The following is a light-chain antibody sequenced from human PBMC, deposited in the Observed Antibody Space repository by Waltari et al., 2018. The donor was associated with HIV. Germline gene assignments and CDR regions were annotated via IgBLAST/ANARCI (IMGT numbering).Light chain of an antibody. CDR1: RPILHDY. CDR2: AAT. Sequence: EVVLTQYPATLTLSSGARATLSCRASRPILHDYISWYQQKPGQAPRRIIYAATTRATDTPARFRAGGSGADLNPTITRLEPEDFADYDGQQYGNSPRTFGGGTKV. CDR3: QQYGNSPRT. J-gene: IGKJ4*02. V-gene: IGKV3-20*01.